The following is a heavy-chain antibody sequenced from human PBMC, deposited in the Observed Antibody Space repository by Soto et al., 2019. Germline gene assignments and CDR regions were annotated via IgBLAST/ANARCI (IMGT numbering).Heavy chain of an antibody. CDR3: AREGLTGTIGLYYYYGMDV. J-gene: IGHJ6*02. CDR2: IYYSGRT. V-gene: IGHV4-59*01. D-gene: IGHD1-7*01. Sequence: QLQLQESGPGLVKPSETLSLTCTVSGGSISSYYWSWIRQPPGKGLEWIGYIYYSGRTNYNPSLKRRVTVSVVTSKNQFSLKLSALTAADTAVYYCAREGLTGTIGLYYYYGMDVWGQGTTVTVSS. CDR1: GGSISSYY.